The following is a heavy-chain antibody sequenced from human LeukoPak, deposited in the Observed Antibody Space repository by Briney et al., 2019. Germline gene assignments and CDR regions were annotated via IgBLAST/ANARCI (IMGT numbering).Heavy chain of an antibody. V-gene: IGHV1-69*05. J-gene: IGHJ4*02. Sequence: GASVKVSCKASGGTFSSYAISWVRQAPGQGLEWMGGIIPIFGTANYAQKFQGRVTITTDESTSTAYMELSSLRSEDTAVYYCASRGGSSGYLDYWGQGTLVTVSS. CDR3: ASRGGSSGYLDY. D-gene: IGHD3-22*01. CDR1: GGTFSSYA. CDR2: IIPIFGTA.